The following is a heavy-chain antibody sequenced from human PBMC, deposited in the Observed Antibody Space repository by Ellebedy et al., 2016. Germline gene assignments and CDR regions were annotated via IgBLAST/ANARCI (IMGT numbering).Heavy chain of an antibody. CDR2: INHSGST. CDR1: GGSFSGYY. Sequence: SETLSLXCAVYGGSFSGYYWSWIRQPPGKGLEWIGEINHSGSTNYNPSLKSRVTISVDTSKNQFSLKLSSVTAADTAVYYCARVPDYGGSRGYYGMDVWGLGTTVTVSS. J-gene: IGHJ6*02. V-gene: IGHV4-34*01. D-gene: IGHD4-23*01. CDR3: ARVPDYGGSRGYYGMDV.